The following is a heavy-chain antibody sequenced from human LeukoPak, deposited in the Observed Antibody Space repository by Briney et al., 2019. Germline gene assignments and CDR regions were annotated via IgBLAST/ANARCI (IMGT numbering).Heavy chain of an antibody. D-gene: IGHD3-10*01. CDR2: IYYSGST. CDR1: GGSISSYY. J-gene: IGHJ4*02. CDR3: ARVSRHYYGSGSYAEFDY. V-gene: IGHV4-59*01. Sequence: SETLSLTCTVSGGSISSYYWSWIRQPPGKGLEWIGCIYYSGSTNYNPSLKSRVTISVDTSKNQFSLKLSSVTAADTAVYYCARVSRHYYGSGSYAEFDYWGQGTLVTVSS.